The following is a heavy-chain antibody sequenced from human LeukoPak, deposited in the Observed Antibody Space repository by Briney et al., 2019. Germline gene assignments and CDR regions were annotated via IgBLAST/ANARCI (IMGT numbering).Heavy chain of an antibody. CDR2: ISYDGSNK. CDR1: GLTFSSYA. CDR3: ARDSYSSSWYVGTYYYYGMDV. D-gene: IGHD6-13*01. V-gene: IGHV3-30-3*01. J-gene: IGHJ6*02. Sequence: GGSLRLSCAASGLTFSSYAMHWVRQAPGKGLEWVAAISYDGSNKYYADSVKGRFTISRDNSKNTLYLQMNSLRAEDTAVYYCARDSYSSSWYVGTYYYYGMDVWGQGTTVTVSS.